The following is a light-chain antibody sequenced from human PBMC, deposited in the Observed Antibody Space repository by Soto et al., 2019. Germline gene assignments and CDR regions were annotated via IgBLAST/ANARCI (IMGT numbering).Light chain of an antibody. CDR2: DVT. J-gene: IGLJ1*01. Sequence: VLTQPASVSGSPGQSITISCTGTSSDVGGYKYVSWYQQHPDKAPKLIIYDVTNRPSGISNRFSGSKSGNTASLTISGLQAEDEADYYCSSYTSSSSYVFGTGTKVTVL. CDR1: SSDVGGYKY. CDR3: SSYTSSSSYV. V-gene: IGLV2-14*01.